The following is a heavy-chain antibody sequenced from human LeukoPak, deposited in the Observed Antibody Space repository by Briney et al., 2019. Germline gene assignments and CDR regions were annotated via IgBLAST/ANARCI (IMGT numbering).Heavy chain of an antibody. CDR3: ASFDSSGWHYFDY. V-gene: IGHV3-21*01. Sequence: GGSLRLSCSASGFTFSSYSMSWVRQAPGKGLEWVSSISSRSGYIYYGDSVKGRLTISRDNAKNSLYLQMNTLRAEDTAVYYCASFDSSGWHYFDYWGQGTLVTVSA. D-gene: IGHD6-19*01. J-gene: IGHJ4*02. CDR1: GFTFSSYS. CDR2: ISSRSGYI.